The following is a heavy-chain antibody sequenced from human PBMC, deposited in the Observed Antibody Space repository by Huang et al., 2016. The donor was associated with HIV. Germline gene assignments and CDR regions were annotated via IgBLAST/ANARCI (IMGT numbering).Heavy chain of an antibody. CDR1: GFTFGSYA. V-gene: IGHV3-23*01. CDR2: IRAGCGST. Sequence: EVQLLESGGGLVQPGGSLRLFCAASGFTFGSYAVSWVCQAPGKGLAWFAVIRAGCGSTYYAACVKSRFTISRDNSKNTLYLQMNSLRAEEAAVYYCAKDPYSSSWFDHFDYWGQGTLVTVSS. J-gene: IGHJ4*02. D-gene: IGHD6-13*01. CDR3: AKDPYSSSWFDHFDY.